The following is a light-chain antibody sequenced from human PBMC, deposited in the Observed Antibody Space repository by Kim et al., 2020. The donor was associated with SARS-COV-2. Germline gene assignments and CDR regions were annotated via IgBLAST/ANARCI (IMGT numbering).Light chain of an antibody. J-gene: IGLJ3*02. CDR1: SSDVGGYNY. V-gene: IGLV2-14*01. CDR2: DVS. Sequence: QSVLTQAASVSGSPGQSITISCTGTSSDVGGYNYVSWYQQHPGKAPKLMIYDVSKRPSGVSNRFSGSKSGNTASLTISGLQADDEADYYCTSYTSSSTWVFGGGTKVTVL. CDR3: TSYTSSSTWV.